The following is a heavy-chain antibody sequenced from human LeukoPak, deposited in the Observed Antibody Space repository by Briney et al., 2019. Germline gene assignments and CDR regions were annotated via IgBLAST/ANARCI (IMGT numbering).Heavy chain of an antibody. CDR1: GFALTSYS. V-gene: IGHV3-48*01. CDR2: LSAAGRTI. D-gene: IGHD5-18*01. Sequence: GGSLRLSCAASGFALTSYSMNWVRQAPGKGRVWISYLSAAGRTIYYAHSVQGRFSISRDTAKNTVSLQMGSLRADDTAVYYCARGGYTYGLDSWGQGVLVVVSS. J-gene: IGHJ4*02. CDR3: ARGGYTYGLDS.